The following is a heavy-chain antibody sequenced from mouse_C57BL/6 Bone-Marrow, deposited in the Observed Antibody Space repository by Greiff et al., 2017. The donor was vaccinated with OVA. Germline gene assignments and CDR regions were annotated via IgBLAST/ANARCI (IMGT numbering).Heavy chain of an antibody. V-gene: IGHV1-52*01. D-gene: IGHD1-1*01. Sequence: QVHVKQPGAELVRPGSSVKLSCKASGYTFTSYWMHWVKQRPIQGLEWIGNIDPSDSETHYNQKFKDKATLTVDKSSSTAYMQLSSLTSEDSAVYYCARGLFITTVVATDFDVWGTGTTVTVSS. J-gene: IGHJ1*03. CDR2: IDPSDSET. CDR1: GYTFTSYW. CDR3: ARGLFITTVVATDFDV.